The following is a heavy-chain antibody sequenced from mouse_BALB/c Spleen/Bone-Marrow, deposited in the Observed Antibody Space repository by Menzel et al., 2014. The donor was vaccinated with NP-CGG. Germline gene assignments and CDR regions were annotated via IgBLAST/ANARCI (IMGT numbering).Heavy chain of an antibody. CDR3: ARGGGNFFPPMDY. Sequence: VQLQQSGPELVKPGASVKMSCKASVYTFTNYVIHWVKQKPGQGLEWIGYINPYNDGTKYNEKFRGKATLTSDESSSTAYMELSSLTSEDSAVYYCARGGGNFFPPMDYWGQGTSVTVSS. CDR2: INPYNDGT. D-gene: IGHD2-1*01. J-gene: IGHJ4*01. CDR1: VYTFTNYV. V-gene: IGHV1-14*01.